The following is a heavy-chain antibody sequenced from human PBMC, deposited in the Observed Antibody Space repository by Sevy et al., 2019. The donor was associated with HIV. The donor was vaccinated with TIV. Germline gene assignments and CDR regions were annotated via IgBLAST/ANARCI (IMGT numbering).Heavy chain of an antibody. V-gene: IGHV1-8*01. CDR2: MNPNSGNT. D-gene: IGHD6-13*01. CDR1: GYTFTSYD. Sequence: ASVKVSCKASGYTFTSYDINWVRQATGQGLEWMGWMNPNSGNTGYAQKFQGRVTMTRNTSISTAYMELSSLRSEDTAVYYCARGFVAAAGTYAFDIRGQGTMVTVSS. CDR3: ARGFVAAAGTYAFDI. J-gene: IGHJ3*02.